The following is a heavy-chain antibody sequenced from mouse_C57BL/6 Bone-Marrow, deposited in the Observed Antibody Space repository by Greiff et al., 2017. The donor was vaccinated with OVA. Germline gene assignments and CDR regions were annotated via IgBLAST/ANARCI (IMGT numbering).Heavy chain of an antibody. CDR2: INPYNGGT. Sequence: VQLQQSGPVLVKPGASVKMSCKASGYTFTDYYMNWVKQSHGKSLEWIGVINPYNGGTSYNQKFKGKATLTVDKSSSTAYMELNSLTSEDSAVYYCAREITTVERYFDVWGTGTTVTVSS. CDR3: AREITTVERYFDV. V-gene: IGHV1-19*01. CDR1: GYTFTDYY. J-gene: IGHJ1*03. D-gene: IGHD1-1*01.